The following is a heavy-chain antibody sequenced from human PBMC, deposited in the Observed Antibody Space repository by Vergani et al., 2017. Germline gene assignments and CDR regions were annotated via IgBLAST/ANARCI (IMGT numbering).Heavy chain of an antibody. D-gene: IGHD3-22*01. J-gene: IGHJ5*02. CDR2: IYYSGNT. V-gene: IGHV4-59*01. CDR3: ASSLPGAYYYDSSGQAWFDP. CDR1: GGSISSYY. Sequence: QVQLQESGPGLVKPSETLSLTCTVSGGSISSYYWSWIRQPPGKGLEWIGYIYYSGNTNYNPSLKSRVTISVDTSKNQFSLKLSSVTAADTAVYYCASSLPGAYYYDSSGQAWFDPWGQGTLVTVSS.